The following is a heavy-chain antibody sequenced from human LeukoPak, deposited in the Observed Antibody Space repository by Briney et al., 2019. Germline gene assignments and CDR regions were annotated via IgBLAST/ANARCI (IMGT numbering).Heavy chain of an antibody. CDR1: GGSISNSNW. V-gene: IGHV4-4*02. J-gene: IGHJ4*02. CDR2: IYHSGST. Sequence: PSGTLSLTCAVSGGSISNSNWWSWVRQPPGKGLEWIGEIYHSGSTNYNPSLKSRVTISVDKSKNQFSLKLSSVTAADTAVYYCARHKYYYDSSGFDYWGQGTLVTVSS. CDR3: ARHKYYYDSSGFDY. D-gene: IGHD3-22*01.